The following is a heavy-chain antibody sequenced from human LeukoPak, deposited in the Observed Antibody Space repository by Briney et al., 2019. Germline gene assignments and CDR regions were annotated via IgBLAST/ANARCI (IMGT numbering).Heavy chain of an antibody. Sequence: GASVKVSCKASGYNFIDNYIHWVRQAPGQGLEWMGLIKPNSGGTNYAQKFQGRVTMTSDTSISTAFMELNSLRSDDTAVYYSARSPDWGQGTLLTVSS. CDR2: IKPNSGGT. J-gene: IGHJ4*02. CDR1: GYNFIDNY. V-gene: IGHV1-2*02. CDR3: ARSPD.